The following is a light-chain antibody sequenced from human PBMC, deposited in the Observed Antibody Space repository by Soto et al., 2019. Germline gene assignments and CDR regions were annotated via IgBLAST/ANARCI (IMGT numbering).Light chain of an antibody. Sequence: QSVLTQPPSVSGAPGQRVTISFTGSSSNIGAGYEIHWYQQLPGTAPKLLIYGNSNLPSGVPDRFSGSKSGTSASLAITGLQAEDEADYYCQSYDTSLSTSGVFGGGTKLTVL. J-gene: IGLJ3*02. CDR2: GNS. CDR3: QSYDTSLSTSGV. V-gene: IGLV1-40*01. CDR1: SSNIGAGYE.